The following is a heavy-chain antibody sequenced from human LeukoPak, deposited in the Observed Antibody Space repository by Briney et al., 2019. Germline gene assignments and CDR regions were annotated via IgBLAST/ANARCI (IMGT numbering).Heavy chain of an antibody. J-gene: IGHJ4*02. V-gene: IGHV3-21*01. Sequence: GGSLRLSCAASGFPFSSYSMNWVPQAPGKGLEWVSSITSSSSYIYYADSVKGRFTISRDNAKNSLYLQMNSLRAEDTAVYYCARGLGASYYDSSGYLLFDYWGQGTLVTVSS. CDR3: ARGLGASYYDSSGYLLFDY. CDR1: GFPFSSYS. CDR2: ITSSSSYI. D-gene: IGHD3-22*01.